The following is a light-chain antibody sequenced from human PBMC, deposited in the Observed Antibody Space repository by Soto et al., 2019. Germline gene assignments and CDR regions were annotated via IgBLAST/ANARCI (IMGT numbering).Light chain of an antibody. CDR1: SSDVGDYNY. J-gene: IGLJ1*01. Sequence: QSALTQPPSASGSPGQSVTISCTGTSSDVGDYNYVSWYQQHPGKAPKLMIYDVSERPSGVPDRFSASKSGNTASLTVSGLQAEDEADYYCSSSAGSNNLVFGTGTKLTV. CDR3: SSSAGSNNLV. CDR2: DVS. V-gene: IGLV2-8*01.